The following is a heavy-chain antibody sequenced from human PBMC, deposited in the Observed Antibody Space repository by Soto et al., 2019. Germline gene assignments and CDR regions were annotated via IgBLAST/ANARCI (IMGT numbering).Heavy chain of an antibody. J-gene: IGHJ6*03. V-gene: IGHV5-51*01. D-gene: IGHD2-2*01. CDR2: IYPGDSDT. CDR3: ARHSYCSSTSCYEDYYMDV. Sequence: GESLKISCKGSGYSFTSYWIGWVRQMPGKGLEWMGIIYPGDSDTRYSPSFQGQVTISADKSISTAYLQWSSLKASDTAMYYCARHSYCSSTSCYEDYYMDVWGKGTTVTVSS. CDR1: GYSFTSYW.